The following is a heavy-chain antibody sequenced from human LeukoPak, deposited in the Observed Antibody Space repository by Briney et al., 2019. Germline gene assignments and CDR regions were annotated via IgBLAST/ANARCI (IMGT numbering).Heavy chain of an antibody. CDR3: ARAAYGSGSPRSRVFWFDP. Sequence: ASVKVSCKASGYTFTSYGISWVRQAPGQGLEWMGWISAYNGNTNYAQKLQGRVTMTTDTSTSTAYMELRSLRSDDTAVYYCARAAYGSGSPRSRVFWFDPWGQGTLVTVSS. CDR1: GYTFTSYG. J-gene: IGHJ5*02. V-gene: IGHV1-18*01. CDR2: ISAYNGNT. D-gene: IGHD3-10*01.